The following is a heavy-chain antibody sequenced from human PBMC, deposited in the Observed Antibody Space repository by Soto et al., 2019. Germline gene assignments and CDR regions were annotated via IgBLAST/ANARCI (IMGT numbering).Heavy chain of an antibody. J-gene: IGHJ5*02. CDR3: AGGRTPGNWFDP. CDR2: MNPNSGNT. D-gene: IGHD1-26*01. Sequence: ASVKVSCKASGYTFTSYDINWVRQATGQGLEWMGWMNPNSGNTGYAQKFQGRVTMTRNTSISTAYMELSSLRSEDTAVYYCAGGRTPGNWFDPWGQGTLVTVSS. CDR1: GYTFTSYD. V-gene: IGHV1-8*01.